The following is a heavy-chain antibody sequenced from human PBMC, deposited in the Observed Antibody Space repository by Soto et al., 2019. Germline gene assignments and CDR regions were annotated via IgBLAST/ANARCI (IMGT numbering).Heavy chain of an antibody. CDR3: ARIRGYYGSARYPPYFDY. V-gene: IGHV5-10-1*01. CDR1: GYSVTSYW. Sequence: GESLKIACKGSGYSVTSYWISWVRQMPGKGLAWMGRIDPSDAYTNYSPSFQGHVTTSADKSISTAYLQWSSLKASDTAMYYCARIRGYYGSARYPPYFDYWDQETVDTVST. D-gene: IGHD3-10*01. CDR2: IDPSDAYT. J-gene: IGHJ4*02.